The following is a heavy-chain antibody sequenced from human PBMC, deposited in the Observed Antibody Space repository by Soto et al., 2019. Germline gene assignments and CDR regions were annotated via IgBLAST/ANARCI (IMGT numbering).Heavy chain of an antibody. CDR2: INPASGGT. CDR1: GYIFTAYY. V-gene: IGHV1-2*02. Sequence: QVQLVQSGAEVKKPGASVKVSCKASGYIFTAYYMNWVRQAPGQGLEWMGWINPASGGTNYAKKFQGRVTMTTDPSISTAYMELSSLRSDDTAVYYCARDYSAGAGASDFWGQGTMVIVSS. CDR3: ARDYSAGAGASDF. J-gene: IGHJ3*01. D-gene: IGHD6-19*01.